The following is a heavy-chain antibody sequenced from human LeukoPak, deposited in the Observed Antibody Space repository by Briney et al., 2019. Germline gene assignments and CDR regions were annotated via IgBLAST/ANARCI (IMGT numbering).Heavy chain of an antibody. CDR3: AGSPYSGSSNWFDP. CDR1: GYTFTGYY. D-gene: IGHD1-26*01. J-gene: IGHJ5*02. V-gene: IGHV1-2*02. CDR2: INPNSGGT. Sequence: GASVKVSCKASGYTFTGYYMHWVRQAPGQGLEWMGWINPNSGGTNYAQKFQGRVTMTRDTSISTAYMELSRLRSEDTAVYYCAGSPYSGSSNWFDPWGQGTLVTVSS.